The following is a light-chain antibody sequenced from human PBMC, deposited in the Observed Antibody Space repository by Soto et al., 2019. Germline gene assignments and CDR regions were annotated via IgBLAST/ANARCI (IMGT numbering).Light chain of an antibody. CDR1: RIVISNY. CDR3: QKYGTSPDS. CDR2: GAS. Sequence: ESVLAQSPGTLSLSPGEGATLSCRSSRIVISNYVAWYQKKPGQAPRLLIYGASNRATGVPDRFSGSGDGTDFTLTIRGLDSEVFAVYFCQKYGTSPDSFGEGTKLEIK. V-gene: IGKV3-20*01. J-gene: IGKJ2*03.